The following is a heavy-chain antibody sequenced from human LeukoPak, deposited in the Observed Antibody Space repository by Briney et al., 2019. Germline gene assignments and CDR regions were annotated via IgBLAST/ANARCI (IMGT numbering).Heavy chain of an antibody. CDR3: AKAPNYADYFDY. CDR1: GFTFSSYS. V-gene: IGHV3-23*01. J-gene: IGHJ4*02. CDR2: ISERGDYT. D-gene: IGHD1-7*01. Sequence: GGSLRLSCAASGFTFSSYSMNWVRQAPGKGLEWASSISERGDYTYYADSVKGRFTISRDNSKNTLYLQMNSLRAEDTAVYYCAKAPNYADYFDYWGQGTLVTVSS.